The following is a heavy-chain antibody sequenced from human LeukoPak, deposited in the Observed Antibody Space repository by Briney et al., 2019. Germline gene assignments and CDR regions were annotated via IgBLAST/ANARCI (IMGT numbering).Heavy chain of an antibody. D-gene: IGHD6-19*01. CDR1: GFTFSNVW. Sequence: GGSLRLSCAASGFTFSNVWMSWVRQAPGKGLEWVGRIKSKIDGGTTDYAAPVEGRFTISRDDSKDTLYLQMNSLKTEDTAVYYCSTEMRSVALFDYWGQGNLVTVSS. CDR3: STEMRSVALFDY. V-gene: IGHV3-15*01. CDR2: IKSKIDGGTT. J-gene: IGHJ4*02.